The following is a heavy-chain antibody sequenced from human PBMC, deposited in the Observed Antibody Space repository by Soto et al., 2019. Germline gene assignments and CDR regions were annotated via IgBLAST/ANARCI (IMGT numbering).Heavy chain of an antibody. V-gene: IGHV4-4*01. Sequence: AETLSLTCAVSGGSISSSNWRSVGRPPPGKGLEVIGEIYHSGSTNYTPSLKSRFTISVDKSKNQFSLKLSSVTAADTAVYCCARAQTTVNYYWFDPWGQGTPVTVSS. CDR3: ARAQTTVNYYWFDP. D-gene: IGHD4-17*01. CDR2: IYHSGST. J-gene: IGHJ5*02. CDR1: GGSISSSNW.